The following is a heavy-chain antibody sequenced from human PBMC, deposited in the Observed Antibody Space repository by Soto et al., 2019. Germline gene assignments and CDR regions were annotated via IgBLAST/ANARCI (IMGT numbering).Heavy chain of an antibody. D-gene: IGHD2-2*01. CDR1: GFTFSSYG. V-gene: IGHV3-30*03. CDR2: ISSDGGNK. Sequence: QVQLVESGGGVVQPGRSLRLSCAASGFTFSSYGMPWVRQAPGKGLEWVAVISSDGGNKYYADSVKGRFTISRDNSKNPLFQRMSSLRTEDTAVSYRARDQPTGPLLYYIDVWGKGTMVTVSS. J-gene: IGHJ6*03. CDR3: ARDQPTGPLLYYIDV.